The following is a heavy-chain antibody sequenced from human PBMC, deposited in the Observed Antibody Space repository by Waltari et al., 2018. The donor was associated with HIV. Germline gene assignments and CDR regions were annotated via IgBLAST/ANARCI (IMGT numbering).Heavy chain of an antibody. CDR2: KGSSITYI. CDR1: GFTFSTYS. V-gene: IGHV3-21*01. D-gene: IGHD3-22*01. Sequence: EVQLVASGGGLVKPGGSLRLSCAASGFTFSTYSMHWVRQAPRKGVGWVSSKGSSITYIYYADSVKGRFTISRDNAKNSLYLQMNSLRAEDTAVYFCARGTYYYDSSGYYDNLPFDYWGQGTLVTVSS. J-gene: IGHJ4*02. CDR3: ARGTYYYDSSGYYDNLPFDY.